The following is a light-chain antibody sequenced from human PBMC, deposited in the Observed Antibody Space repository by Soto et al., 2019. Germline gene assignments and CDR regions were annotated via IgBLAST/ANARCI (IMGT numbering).Light chain of an antibody. CDR3: LVWVDSLKGYV. CDR1: SSNIGSST. J-gene: IGLJ1*01. V-gene: IGLV1-44*01. Sequence: QSVLTQPPSASGTPGQRVTISCSGSSSNIGSSTVNWYQHLPGTAPKLLIYSNSQRPSGVPDRFSGSKSGTSASLAISGLQSDDEADYYCLVWVDSLKGYVFGTGTKVTV. CDR2: SNS.